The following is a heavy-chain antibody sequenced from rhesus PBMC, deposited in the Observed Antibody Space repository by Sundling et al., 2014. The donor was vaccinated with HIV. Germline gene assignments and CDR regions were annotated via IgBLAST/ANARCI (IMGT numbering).Heavy chain of an antibody. CDR3: ARDLHGTTDY. D-gene: IGHD4-29*01. Sequence: QVQLQESGPGLVKPSATLSLTCAVSGGSISSNYWTWIRQPPGKGLEWIGEINGNGGRTNYNPSLKSRVTFSRDTSKNQFSLKLNSVTAADTAVYYCARDLHGTTDYWGQGVLVTVSS. V-gene: IGHV4-160*01. J-gene: IGHJ4*01. CDR1: GGSISSNY. CDR2: INGNGGRT.